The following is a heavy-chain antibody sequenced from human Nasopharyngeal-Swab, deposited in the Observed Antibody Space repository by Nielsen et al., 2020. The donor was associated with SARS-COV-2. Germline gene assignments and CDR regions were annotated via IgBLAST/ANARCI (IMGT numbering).Heavy chain of an antibody. CDR1: GFTFSRCG. CDR2: ISGSGGST. D-gene: IGHD4-17*01. Sequence: GGSLRLSCAASGFTFSRCGMHWVRQAPGKGLEWVSAISGSGGSTYYADSVKGRFTISRDNSKNTLYLQMNSLRAEDTAVYYCAKYYGDYPYYYYYMDVWGKGTTVTVSS. CDR3: AKYYGDYPYYYYYMDV. J-gene: IGHJ6*03. V-gene: IGHV3-23*01.